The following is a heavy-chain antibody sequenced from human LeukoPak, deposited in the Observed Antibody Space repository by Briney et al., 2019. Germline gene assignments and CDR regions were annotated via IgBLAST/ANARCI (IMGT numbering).Heavy chain of an antibody. CDR2: FYSGDHT. J-gene: IGHJ3*02. CDR3: ARDGFHDSSGYYSMTDAFDI. CDR1: GFTISSSY. D-gene: IGHD3-22*01. Sequence: GGSLRLSCAASGFTISSSYMSWVRQAPGKGLEWVSGFYSGDHTYHADSVKGRFTISRDNSKNTLYLQMNSLRAEDTAVYYCARDGFHDSSGYYSMTDAFDIWGQGTMVTVSS. V-gene: IGHV3-66*01.